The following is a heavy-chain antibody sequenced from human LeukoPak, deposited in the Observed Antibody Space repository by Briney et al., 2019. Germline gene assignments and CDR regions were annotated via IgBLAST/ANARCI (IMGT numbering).Heavy chain of an antibody. CDR1: GGSISSGSYY. CDR2: IYYSGTT. V-gene: IGHV4-61*01. J-gene: IGHJ4*02. Sequence: SETLSLTCTVSGGSISSGSYYWSWIRQPPGKGLEWIGYIYYSGTTDYSPSLRSRVTMSLDTSKNQFSLKLSSVTTADTAVYYCARMGAIAGASANPDYWGQGTLVSVSS. D-gene: IGHD4/OR15-4a*01. CDR3: ARMGAIAGASANPDY.